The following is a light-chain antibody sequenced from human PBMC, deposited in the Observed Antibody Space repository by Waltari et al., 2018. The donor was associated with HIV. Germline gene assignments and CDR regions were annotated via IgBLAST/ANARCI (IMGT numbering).Light chain of an antibody. Sequence: DIVLTLSPDTLSVSPGERATLSCRARQSVTTNLAWYQQKPGQAPRLLFHGSSTRATGHPDRFSGSGSGTEYTLTISSLQSEDSAVYYCQKYNHGPWTFGQGPTVEIK. J-gene: IGKJ1*01. CDR2: GSS. V-gene: IGKV3D-15*01. CDR3: QKYNHGPWT. CDR1: QSVTTN.